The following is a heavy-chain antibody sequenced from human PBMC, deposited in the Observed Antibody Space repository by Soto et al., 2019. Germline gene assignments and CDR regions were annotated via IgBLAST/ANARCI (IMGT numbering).Heavy chain of an antibody. CDR3: AEWAIIIGLAFDY. V-gene: IGHV4-34*01. CDR2: INHSGST. CDR1: GGSFSGYY. D-gene: IGHD1-26*01. Sequence: QVQLQQWGAGLLKPSETLSLTCAVYGGSFSGYYWSWIRQPPGKGLEWIGEINHSGSTNYNPSLKSRVTTSEVTSKNQFSLKLSSVTAADCSRFYCAEWAIIIGLAFDYWGQGTLVTVSS. J-gene: IGHJ4*02.